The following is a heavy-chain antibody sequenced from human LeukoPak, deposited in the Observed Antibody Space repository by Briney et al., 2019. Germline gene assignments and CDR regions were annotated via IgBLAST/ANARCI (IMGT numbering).Heavy chain of an antibody. CDR1: GGTFSSYA. J-gene: IGHJ5*02. CDR2: IIPIFGTA. D-gene: IGHD4-11*01. Sequence: SVKVSCKASGGTFSSYAISWVRQAPGQGLEWMGGIIPIFGTANYAQKFQGRVTITADESTSTAYMELSSLRSEDTAVYYCARHPHPDYSNYVVMTHWFDPWGQGTLVTVSS. CDR3: ARHPHPDYSNYVVMTHWFDP. V-gene: IGHV1-69*13.